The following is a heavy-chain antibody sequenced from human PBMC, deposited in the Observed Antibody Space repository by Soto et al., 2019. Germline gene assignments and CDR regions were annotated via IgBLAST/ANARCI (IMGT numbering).Heavy chain of an antibody. V-gene: IGHV1-3*01. CDR1: GYTFTSYA. D-gene: IGHD2-2*02. CDR3: AKSATVPAAIAY. Sequence: QVQLVQSGAEVKKPGASVKVSCRASGYTFTSYAMHWVRQAPGQRLEWMGWINAGNGNTKYSQKFQGRVTITRDTSASTAYMELSSLRSEDTAVYYCAKSATVPAAIAYWGQGTLVTVSS. CDR2: INAGNGNT. J-gene: IGHJ4*02.